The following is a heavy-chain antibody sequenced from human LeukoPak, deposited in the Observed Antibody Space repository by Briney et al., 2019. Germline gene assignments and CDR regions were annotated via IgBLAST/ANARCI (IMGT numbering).Heavy chain of an antibody. D-gene: IGHD2-15*01. J-gene: IGHJ6*03. Sequence: GGSLRLSCAASGFTFSSYGMSWVRQAPGKGLEWVSAVSSGGGTTYYADSVKGRFTISRDNSKNTLSLQMNSLRAEDTAIYYCAKNGDRGAYCSGGSCYPYYYYYMDVWGKGTTVTISS. CDR1: GFTFSSYG. CDR2: VSSGGGTT. V-gene: IGHV3-23*01. CDR3: AKNGDRGAYCSGGSCYPYYYYYMDV.